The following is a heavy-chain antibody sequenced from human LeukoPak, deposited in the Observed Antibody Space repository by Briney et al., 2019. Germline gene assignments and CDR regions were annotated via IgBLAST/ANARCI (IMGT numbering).Heavy chain of an antibody. CDR3: ARYSSSSIKNVFDP. V-gene: IGHV5-51*01. D-gene: IGHD6-6*01. CDR2: IYPGDSDT. CDR1: GYSFTSYW. J-gene: IGHJ5*02. Sequence: GESLKISCKGSGYSFTSYWIGWVRQIPGKGLEWMGIIYPGDSDTRYSPSFQGQVTISADKSISTADLQWSSLKASDTAMYYCARYSSSSIKNVFDPWGQGTLVTVSS.